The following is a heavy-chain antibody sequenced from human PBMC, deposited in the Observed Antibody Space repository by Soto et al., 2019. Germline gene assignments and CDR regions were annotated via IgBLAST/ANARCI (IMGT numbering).Heavy chain of an antibody. Sequence: GGSLRLSCAASGFTFSSYSMNWVRQAPGKGLEWVSYISSSSSTIYYADSVKGRFTISRDNAKNSLYLQMNSLRAEDTAVYYCARDQGLWDGDYGHAFDIWGQGTMVTVSS. D-gene: IGHD4-17*01. V-gene: IGHV3-48*01. CDR3: ARDQGLWDGDYGHAFDI. J-gene: IGHJ3*02. CDR1: GFTFSSYS. CDR2: ISSSSSTI.